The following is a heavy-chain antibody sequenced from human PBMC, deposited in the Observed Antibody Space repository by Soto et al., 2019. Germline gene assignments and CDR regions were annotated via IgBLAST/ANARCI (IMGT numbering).Heavy chain of an antibody. CDR3: VRRSTVSYYAVDV. CDR2: TSYDGSIN. D-gene: IGHD4-17*01. V-gene: IGHV3-30*04. J-gene: IGHJ6*02. CDR1: GLSVGRYE. Sequence: GGSLGFACAGSGLSVGRYEMHGVREAPGKGLEWVTFTSYDGSINYYADSVKGRFTMSRDNSKNLLYLQMNSLRTEDTAVYYCVRRSTVSYYAVDVWGQGTTVTAS.